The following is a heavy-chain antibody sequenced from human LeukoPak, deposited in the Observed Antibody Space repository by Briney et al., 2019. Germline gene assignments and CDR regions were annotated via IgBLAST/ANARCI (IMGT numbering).Heavy chain of an antibody. CDR3: ARDLDPYYGSGSYYGYFGY. J-gene: IGHJ4*02. CDR1: GFTFSSYW. V-gene: IGHV3-74*01. D-gene: IGHD3-10*01. CDR2: INSDGSST. Sequence: GGSLRLSCAASGFTFSSYWVHWVIQPPGKGLVWVSRINSDGSSTTYADSVKGRFTISRDNSKNTLYLQMNSLRAEDTAVYYCARDLDPYYGSGSYYGYFGYWGQGTLVTVSS.